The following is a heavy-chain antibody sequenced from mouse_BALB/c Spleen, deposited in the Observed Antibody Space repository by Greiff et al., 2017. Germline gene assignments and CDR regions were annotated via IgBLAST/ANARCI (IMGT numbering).Heavy chain of an antibody. V-gene: IGHV5-9-4*01. CDR2: ISSGGSYT. CDR1: GFTFSSYA. J-gene: IGHJ4*01. D-gene: IGHD2-4*01. Sequence: EVKLVESGGGLVKPGGSLKLSCAASGFTFSSYAMSWVRQSPEKRLEWVAEISSGGSYTYYPDTVTGRFTISRDNAKNTLYLEMSSLRSEDTAMYYCATMITSGYAMDYWGQGTSVTVSS. CDR3: ATMITSGYAMDY.